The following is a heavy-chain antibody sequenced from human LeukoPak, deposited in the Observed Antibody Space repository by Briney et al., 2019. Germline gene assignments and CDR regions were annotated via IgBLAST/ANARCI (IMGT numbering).Heavy chain of an antibody. Sequence: GGSLRLSCAASGFTFSSYSMNWVRQAPGKGLEWISSLITSNDIYYADSVKGRFTISRDNAKNSLYLQMNGLRAEDTAVYYCARDFARTGDYHHFDYWGQGTLVTVSS. CDR1: GFTFSSYS. D-gene: IGHD7-27*01. V-gene: IGHV3-21*01. J-gene: IGHJ4*02. CDR3: ARDFARTGDYHHFDY. CDR2: LITSNDI.